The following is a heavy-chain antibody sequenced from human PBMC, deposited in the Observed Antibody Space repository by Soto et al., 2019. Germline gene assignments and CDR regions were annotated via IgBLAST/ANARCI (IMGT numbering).Heavy chain of an antibody. V-gene: IGHV1-69*04. CDR3: ARDLGQQLVDY. J-gene: IGHJ4*02. D-gene: IGHD6-13*01. CDR2: IIPILGIA. Sequence: GASVKVSCKASGGTFSSYTISWVRQAPGQGLEWMGRIIPILGIANYAQKFQGRVTITADKSTSTAYMELRSLRSDDTAVYYCARDLGQQLVDYWGQGTLVTVSS. CDR1: GGTFSSYT.